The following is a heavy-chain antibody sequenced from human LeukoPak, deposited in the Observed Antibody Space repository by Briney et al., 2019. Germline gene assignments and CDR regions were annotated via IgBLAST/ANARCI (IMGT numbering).Heavy chain of an antibody. D-gene: IGHD4-17*01. CDR1: GFTFSSYG. CDR2: IWYDGSNK. V-gene: IGHV3-33*06. CDR3: AKDCRDYEGRRWFDP. Sequence: PGGSLRLSCAASGFTFSSYGMHWVRQAPGKGLEWVAVIWYDGSNKYYADSVKGRFTISRDNSKNTLYLQMNSLRAEDTAVYYCAKDCRDYEGRRWFDPWGQGTLVTVSS. J-gene: IGHJ5*02.